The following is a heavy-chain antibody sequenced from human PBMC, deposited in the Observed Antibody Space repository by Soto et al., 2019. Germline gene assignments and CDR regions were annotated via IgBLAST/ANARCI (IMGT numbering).Heavy chain of an antibody. Sequence: VQLVESGGTLVQPGGSLRLSCSASGFTVNTFAMHWVRQTPGKGLEFVSAISSNGGNTYYADSVKGIFAISRDNSKNTLYLQMYSLRPEDTALYYCVKEGYMRSDWYGQFDCWGQGTLVTVSS. J-gene: IGHJ4*02. D-gene: IGHD6-19*01. CDR1: GFTVNTFA. V-gene: IGHV3-64D*06. CDR3: VKEGYMRSDWYGQFDC. CDR2: ISSNGGNT.